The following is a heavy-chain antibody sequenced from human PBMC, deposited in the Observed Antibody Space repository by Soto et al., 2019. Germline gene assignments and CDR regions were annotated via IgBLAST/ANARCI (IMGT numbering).Heavy chain of an antibody. V-gene: IGHV3-23*01. Sequence: EVQLLESGGGLVQPGGSLRLSCAASGFTFSSSAISWVRQAPGKGLEWVSAIRGTNGNTPYAGSVKGRLTISRDNGKNTLSLQKYFPRAADTAVYYCTKCTVDTIITSGWCNWLETWGQGTRVIVSS. J-gene: IGHJ5*02. D-gene: IGHD6-19*01. CDR3: TKCTVDTIITSGWCNWLET. CDR2: IRGTNGNT. CDR1: GFTFSSSA.